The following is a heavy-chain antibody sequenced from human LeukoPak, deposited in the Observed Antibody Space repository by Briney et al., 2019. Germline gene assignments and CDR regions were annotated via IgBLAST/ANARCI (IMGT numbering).Heavy chain of an antibody. D-gene: IGHD6-13*01. CDR3: ARESRVGTRPHNWFDP. CDR1: GFTFSSYG. CDR2: IWYDGSNK. V-gene: IGHV3-33*01. Sequence: PGGSLRLSCAASGFTFSSYGMHWVRQAPGKGLEWVAVIWYDGSNKYYADSVKGRFTVSRDNSKNTLYLQMNSLRAEDTAVYYCARESRVGTRPHNWFDPWGQGTLVTVSS. J-gene: IGHJ5*02.